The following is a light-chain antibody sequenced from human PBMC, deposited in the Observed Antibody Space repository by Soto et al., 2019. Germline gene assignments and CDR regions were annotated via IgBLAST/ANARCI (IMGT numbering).Light chain of an antibody. Sequence: QSALTQPPSASGSPGQSVSISCTGTSSDVGAYNYVSWYQQHPGKAPKLMIYDVSKRPSGVSNRFSGSKSGNTASLTISGLQAEDEADYYCCSYAGSSTYYVFGIGTKVPVL. CDR1: SSDVGAYNY. V-gene: IGLV2-23*02. CDR2: DVS. CDR3: CSYAGSSTYYV. J-gene: IGLJ1*01.